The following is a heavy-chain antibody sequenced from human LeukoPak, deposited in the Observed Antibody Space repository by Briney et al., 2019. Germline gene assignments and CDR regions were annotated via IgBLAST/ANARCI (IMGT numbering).Heavy chain of an antibody. CDR1: GDSISSYY. CDR3: ARDSSGWSPLFDY. V-gene: IGHV4-59*01. CDR2: ISYSGST. J-gene: IGHJ4*02. D-gene: IGHD6-19*01. Sequence: PSETLSLTCNVSGDSISSYYWSWIRQPPGKGLEWIGYISYSGSTNYNPSLKSRVTISIDTSKNQFSLRLSSVTAADTAVYYCARDSSGWSPLFDYWGQGTLVTVSS.